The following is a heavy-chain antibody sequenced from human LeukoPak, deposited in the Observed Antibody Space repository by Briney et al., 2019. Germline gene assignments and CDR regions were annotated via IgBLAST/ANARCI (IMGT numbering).Heavy chain of an antibody. CDR2: IYDSGSS. Sequence: PSETLSLTCTVSGGSISSYYWSWIRQPPGKRLEWIGYIYDSGSSSYNPSLKSRVTISADTSKNQFSLKLSSVTAVDTAVYYCARKRARGTLDYWGRGTLVTFST. J-gene: IGHJ4*02. CDR3: ARKRARGTLDY. V-gene: IGHV4-59*08. CDR1: GGSISSYY.